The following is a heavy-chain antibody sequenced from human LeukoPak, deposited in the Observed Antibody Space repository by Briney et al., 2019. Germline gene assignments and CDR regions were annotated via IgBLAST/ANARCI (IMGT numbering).Heavy chain of an antibody. D-gene: IGHD6-13*01. V-gene: IGHV1-69*05. CDR1: GGTFSSYA. CDR3: ARGLGIAAAGIS. CDR2: IIPIFGTA. J-gene: IGHJ4*02. Sequence: GASMKVSCKASGGTFSSYAISWVRQAPGQGLEWMGGIIPIFGTANYAQKFQGRVTITTDESTSTAYMELSSLRSEDTAVYYCARGLGIAAAGISWGQGTLVTVSS.